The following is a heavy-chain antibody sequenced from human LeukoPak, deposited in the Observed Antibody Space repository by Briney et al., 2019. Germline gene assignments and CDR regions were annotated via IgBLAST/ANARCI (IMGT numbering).Heavy chain of an antibody. CDR2: ISSSSSYI. Sequence: PGGSLRLSCAASGFTFSSYSMNWVRQAPGKGLEWVSSISSSSSYIYYADSVKGRFTISRDNAKNSLYLQMNSLRAEDTAVYYCAKGGDGYKRDEGSWGQGTLVAVSS. D-gene: IGHD5-24*01. CDR3: AKGGDGYKRDEGS. CDR1: GFTFSSYS. J-gene: IGHJ4*02. V-gene: IGHV3-21*01.